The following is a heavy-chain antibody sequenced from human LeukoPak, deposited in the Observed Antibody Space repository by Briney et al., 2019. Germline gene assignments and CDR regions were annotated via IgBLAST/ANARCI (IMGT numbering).Heavy chain of an antibody. CDR1: GASIGAYY. J-gene: IGHJ4*02. D-gene: IGHD3-22*01. Sequence: SETLSHTCSVSGASIGAYYWSWIRQPPGKGLEWMGYIYYSGSTTYNPSLKSRVTISVDSSKNQFSLKLTSVTAADTAVYYCARDYDSTGYYDYWGQGTLVTVSS. V-gene: IGHV4-59*01. CDR3: ARDYDSTGYYDY. CDR2: IYYSGST.